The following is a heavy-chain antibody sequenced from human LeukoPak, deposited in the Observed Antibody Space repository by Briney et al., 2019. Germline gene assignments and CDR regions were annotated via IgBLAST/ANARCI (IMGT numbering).Heavy chain of an antibody. CDR3: ARTSYYWYFDF. J-gene: IGHJ2*01. CDR1: GGSISSYY. D-gene: IGHD1-26*01. V-gene: IGHV4-59*08. CDR2: IYYSGST. Sequence: SETLSLTCIVSGGSISSYYWSWIRQPPGKGLEWIGYIYYSGSTNYNPSLKSRVTISVDTSKNQFSLRLTSLTAADTAVYFCARTSYYWYFDFWGRGTLVNGSS.